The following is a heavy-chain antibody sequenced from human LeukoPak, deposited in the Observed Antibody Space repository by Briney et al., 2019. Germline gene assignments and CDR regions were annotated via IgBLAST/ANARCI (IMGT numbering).Heavy chain of an antibody. Sequence: PGGSLRLSCAASGFTFSSYAMSWVRQAPGKGLEWVSAISGSGGSTYYADSVKGRFTISRDNSKNTLYLQMNSLRAEDTAVYYCVVRGWMVIGYHFDYWGRGTLVTVSS. CDR2: ISGSGGST. J-gene: IGHJ4*02. CDR3: VVRGWMVIGYHFDY. V-gene: IGHV3-23*01. D-gene: IGHD6-19*01. CDR1: GFTFSSYA.